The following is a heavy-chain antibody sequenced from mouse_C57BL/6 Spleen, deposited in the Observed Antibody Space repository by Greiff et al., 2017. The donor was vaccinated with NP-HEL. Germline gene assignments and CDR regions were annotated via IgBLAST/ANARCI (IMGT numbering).Heavy chain of an antibody. CDR3: AGGRQLRLRWAWFAY. V-gene: IGHV1-74*01. CDR2: IHPSDSDT. CDR1: GYTFTSYW. Sequence: QVQLQQPGAELVKPGASVKVSCKASGYTFTSYWMHWVKQRPGQGLEWIGRIHPSDSDTNYNQKFKGKATLTVDKSSSTAYMQLSSLTSEDSAVYYCAGGRQLRLRWAWFAYWGQGTLVTVSA. J-gene: IGHJ3*01. D-gene: IGHD3-2*02.